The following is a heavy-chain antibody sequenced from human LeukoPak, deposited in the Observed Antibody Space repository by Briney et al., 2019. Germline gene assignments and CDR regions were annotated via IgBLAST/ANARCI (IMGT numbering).Heavy chain of an antibody. CDR1: GFTFDGYG. D-gene: IGHD5-18*01. CDR2: INWNGGST. J-gene: IGHJ4*02. CDR3: ARDGYGYSYDY. V-gene: IGHV3-20*04. Sequence: PGGSLTLSCAASGFTFDGYGMGWVRQAPGKGLEWVSGINWNGGSTGYVDSVKGRFTIYRDNAKNLLYLQMNSLGVEDTALYYCARDGYGYSYDYWGQGTLVTVSS.